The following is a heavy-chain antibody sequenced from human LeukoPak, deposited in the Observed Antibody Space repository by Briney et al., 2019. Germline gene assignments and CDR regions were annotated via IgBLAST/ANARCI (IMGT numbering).Heavy chain of an antibody. D-gene: IGHD2-15*01. J-gene: IGHJ4*02. CDR3: ATDNPPYCNGGSCYFD. CDR1: GYTFTGYY. CDR2: INPGTGGT. Sequence: ASVKVSCKASGYTFTGYYIHWVRQAPGQGLEWMGWINPGTGGTNYAQKFQGRVNMTRDTSISTAYMGLSRLTSDDTAIYYCATDNPPYCNGGSCYFDWGQGTLVTVSS. V-gene: IGHV1-2*02.